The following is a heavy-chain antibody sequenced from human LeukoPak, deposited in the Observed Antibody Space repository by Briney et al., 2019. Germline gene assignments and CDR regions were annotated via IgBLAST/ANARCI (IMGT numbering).Heavy chain of an antibody. J-gene: IGHJ6*03. V-gene: IGHV3-43*02. D-gene: IGHD3-22*01. Sequence: GGSLRLSCAPSGFTFDDSAMHWVRQAPGRGLEWVSLITGDGTTTYYADSVKGRFTISRDNNKNSLYLQMHSLRTEDTAFSYCAKPNNYYDSSGYPVAYYYYYYMDVWGKGATVTVSS. CDR1: GFTFDDSA. CDR3: AKPNNYYDSSGYPVAYYYYYYMDV. CDR2: ITGDGTTT.